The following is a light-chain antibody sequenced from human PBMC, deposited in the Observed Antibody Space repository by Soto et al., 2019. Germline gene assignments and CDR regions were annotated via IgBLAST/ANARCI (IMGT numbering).Light chain of an antibody. CDR2: AAS. CDR3: QQSYSTPYT. Sequence: DLQMTQSPSSLSASVGDSVSITCRASQTISNYLNWYQQKPGKAPKLLIYAASRLQSGVPSRFSGSGSETYFTLTISSLQPEDFAIYSCQQSYSTPYTFGQGTKLEIK. V-gene: IGKV1-39*01. CDR1: QTISNY. J-gene: IGKJ2*01.